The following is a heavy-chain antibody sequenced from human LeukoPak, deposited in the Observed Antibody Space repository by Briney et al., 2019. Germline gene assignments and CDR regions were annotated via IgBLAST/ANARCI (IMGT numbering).Heavy chain of an antibody. CDR3: ARDRASSLWFGELYFDY. V-gene: IGHV3-66*01. J-gene: IGHJ4*02. Sequence: GGSLRLSCAASGFTVSSNYMSWVRQAPGKGLEWVSVIYSGGSTYYADSVKGRFTISRDNSKNTLYLQMNSLRAEDTAVYYCARDRASSLWFGELYFDYWGQGTLVTVSS. CDR2: IYSGGST. CDR1: GFTVSSNY. D-gene: IGHD3-10*01.